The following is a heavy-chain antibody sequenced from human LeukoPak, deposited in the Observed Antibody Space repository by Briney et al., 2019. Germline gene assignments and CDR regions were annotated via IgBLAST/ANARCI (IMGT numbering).Heavy chain of an antibody. CDR2: ISGSGSFL. Sequence: GGSLRLSCAASGFTFSSYSMNWVRQAPGKGLEWISSISGSGSFLYHADSVKGRFTMSRDNANNLIYLQMNSLRDEDTALYFCARERTGRYVDWSLDFWGQGTLVTVSS. D-gene: IGHD3-9*01. CDR3: ARERTGRYVDWSLDF. CDR1: GFTFSSYS. J-gene: IGHJ4*02. V-gene: IGHV3-21*01.